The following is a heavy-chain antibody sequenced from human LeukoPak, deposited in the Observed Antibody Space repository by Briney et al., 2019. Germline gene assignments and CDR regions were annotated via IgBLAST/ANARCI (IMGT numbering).Heavy chain of an antibody. J-gene: IGHJ4*02. CDR3: AKGYYDYVWGSYYFDY. CDR1: GFTFSSYA. V-gene: IGHV3-23*01. Sequence: GGSLRLSCAASGFTFSSYAMSWVRQAPGKGLEWVSAISGSGGSTYYADSVKGRFTISRDNSRGTLYLQMNSLRAEDTAVYYCAKGYYDYVWGSYYFDYWGQGTLVTVSS. CDR2: ISGSGGST. D-gene: IGHD3-16*01.